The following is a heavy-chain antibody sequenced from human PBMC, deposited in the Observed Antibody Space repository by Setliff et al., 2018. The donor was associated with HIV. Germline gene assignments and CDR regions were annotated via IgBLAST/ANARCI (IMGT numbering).Heavy chain of an antibody. CDR1: GYTFTSYG. CDR2: ISADNGNT. Sequence: GASVKVSCKASGYTFTSYGISWVRQAPGQGLEWMGWISADNGNTNYAQKIQGIVTMTTDTSTSTAYMELRSLRSDDTAVYYCARDSLPYSSGPLHYYYYMDVWGKGTTVTVS. CDR3: ARDSLPYSSGPLHYYYYMDV. J-gene: IGHJ6*03. V-gene: IGHV1-18*01. D-gene: IGHD6-19*01.